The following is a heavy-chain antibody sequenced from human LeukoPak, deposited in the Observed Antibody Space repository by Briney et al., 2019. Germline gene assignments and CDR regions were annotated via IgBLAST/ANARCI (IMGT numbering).Heavy chain of an antibody. Sequence: GASVKVSCKASGYTFTSYGISWVRQAPGQGLEWMGWISAYNGNTNYAQTLQGRVTMTTDTSTSTAYMELRSLRSDDTAVYYCAREFDTDSGYSLYYYYYYGMDVWGQGTTVTVSS. J-gene: IGHJ6*02. CDR2: ISAYNGNT. CDR1: GYTFTSYG. CDR3: AREFDTDSGYSLYYYYYYGMDV. V-gene: IGHV1-18*01. D-gene: IGHD3-22*01.